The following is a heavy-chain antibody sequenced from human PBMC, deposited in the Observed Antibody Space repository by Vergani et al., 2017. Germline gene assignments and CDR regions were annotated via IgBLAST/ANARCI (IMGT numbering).Heavy chain of an antibody. J-gene: IGHJ4*02. Sequence: EVQLVESGGGLVQPGGSLRLSCAASGFTFSSYWMHWVRQAPGKGLVWVSRINSDGSSTRYADSVKGRFTISRDNAKNTLYLQMSSLRAEDTAVYYWVSGNKSASTSGWYYWGQGTLVTVSS. D-gene: IGHD6-19*01. V-gene: IGHV3-74*01. CDR1: GFTFSSYW. CDR2: INSDGSST. CDR3: VSGNKSASTSGWYY.